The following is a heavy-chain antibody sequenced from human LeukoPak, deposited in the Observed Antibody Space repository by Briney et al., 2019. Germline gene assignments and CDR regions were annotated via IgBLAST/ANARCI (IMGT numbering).Heavy chain of an antibody. V-gene: IGHV4-38-2*02. J-gene: IGHJ4*02. CDR2: IYYSGST. CDR3: ARAHVAATRFWVPSHFDY. D-gene: IGHD2-15*01. CDR1: NYSISSRYY. Sequence: PSETLSLTCTVSNYSISSRYYWGWIRQPPGKGLEWIGSIYYSGSTYYNPSLKSRVTISVDTSKNQFSLKLSSVTAADTAVYYCARAHVAATRFWVPSHFDYWGQGTLVTVSS.